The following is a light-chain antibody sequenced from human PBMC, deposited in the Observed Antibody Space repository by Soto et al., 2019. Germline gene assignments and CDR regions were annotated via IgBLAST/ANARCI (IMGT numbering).Light chain of an antibody. CDR1: QSISSW. J-gene: IGKJ2*01. Sequence: DIKMTQSPSTLSASVGDRVTITFRASQSISSWLAWYQQKPGKAPKLLIYDASSLGSGVPSRFSGGGSETEFTLTISSLQPDDFASYHCQQYNIYPYTFGQGTKVDI. CDR3: QQYNIYPYT. CDR2: DAS. V-gene: IGKV1-5*01.